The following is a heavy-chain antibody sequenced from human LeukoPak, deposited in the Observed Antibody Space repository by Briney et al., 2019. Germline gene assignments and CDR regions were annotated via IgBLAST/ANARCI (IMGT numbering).Heavy chain of an antibody. J-gene: IGHJ4*02. V-gene: IGHV3-23*01. CDR1: GFTFSSYA. CDR3: AKDISYSSSWYLVDY. D-gene: IGHD6-13*01. Sequence: GGSLRLSCAASGFTFSSYAMSWVRQAPGKGLEWVSAISGSGGSTYYADSVKGRFTISRDNSKNTLYLQMNSLRAEDTAVYYCAKDISYSSSWYLVDYWGQGTLVTVSS. CDR2: ISGSGGST.